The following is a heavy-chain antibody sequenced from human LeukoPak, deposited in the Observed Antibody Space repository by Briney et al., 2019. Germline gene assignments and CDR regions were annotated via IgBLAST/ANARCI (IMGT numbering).Heavy chain of an antibody. CDR1: GGSISSYY. J-gene: IGHJ4*02. V-gene: IGHV4-59*08. CDR3: ARHVYYGSGSYYPEFDY. Sequence: SETLSLTCTVSGGSISSYYWSWIRQPPGKGLEWIGCIYYSGSTNYNPSLKSRVTISVDTSKNQFSLKLSSVTAADTAVYYCARHVYYGSGSYYPEFDYWGQGTLVTVSS. CDR2: IYYSGST. D-gene: IGHD3-10*01.